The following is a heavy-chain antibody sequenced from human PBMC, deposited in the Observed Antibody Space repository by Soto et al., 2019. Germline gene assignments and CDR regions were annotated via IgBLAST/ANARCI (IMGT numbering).Heavy chain of an antibody. V-gene: IGHV3-30*03. Sequence: QVQLVESGGGVVQPGRSLRLSCAASGFTFSSYGMHWVRQDPGKGLEWVAVISYDGSNKYYADSVKGRFTISRDNSKNTLYLQINSLRAEDTAVYYCATTRGALLLWFGGGWFDPWGQGTLVTVSS. J-gene: IGHJ5*02. CDR1: GFTFSSYG. CDR3: ATTRGALLLWFGGGWFDP. D-gene: IGHD3-10*01. CDR2: ISYDGSNK.